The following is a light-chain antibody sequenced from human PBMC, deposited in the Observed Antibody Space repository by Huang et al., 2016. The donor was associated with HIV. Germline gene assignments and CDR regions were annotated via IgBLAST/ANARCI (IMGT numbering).Light chain of an antibody. V-gene: IGKV1-NL1*01. J-gene: IGKJ5*01. CDR1: QDIRSS. CDR2: AAS. CDR3: QQYYTTPRDT. Sequence: DIQMTQSPSSLSASVGDRVTITCRASQDIRSSLAWYQQKPGKAPKLLLFAASRLESGVPSRFSGSGSGTDYTLTISSLQPEDFATYYYQQYYTTPRDTFGQGTRLAIK.